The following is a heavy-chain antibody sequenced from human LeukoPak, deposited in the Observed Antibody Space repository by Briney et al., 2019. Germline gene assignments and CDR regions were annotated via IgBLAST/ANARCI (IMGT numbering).Heavy chain of an antibody. J-gene: IGHJ5*02. V-gene: IGHV4-34*01. CDR2: INHSGST. CDR3: AREGGILWWENWFDP. CDR1: GGSFSGYY. Sequence: SETLSLTCAVYGGSFSGYYWSWIRQPPGRGLEWIGEINHSGSTNYNPSLKSRVTISVDTSENQFSLKLSSVTAADTAVYYCAREGGILWWENWFDPWGQGTLVTVSS. D-gene: IGHD2-21*01.